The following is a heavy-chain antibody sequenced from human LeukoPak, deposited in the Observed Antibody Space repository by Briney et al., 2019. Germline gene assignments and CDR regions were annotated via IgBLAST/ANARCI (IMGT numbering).Heavy chain of an antibody. CDR2: ISDGGSDN. V-gene: IGHV3-30*18. Sequence: PGRSLRLSCAASGFTLSSYGMQWVSRDAGKGREWEAVISDGGSDNYAESVKGRLTISRDNSKITVYLQMNSLRAEDTAIYYCAKDNYDGLRYLDWFADYWGQGTLVTVSA. D-gene: IGHD3-9*01. CDR3: AKDNYDGLRYLDWFADY. CDR1: GFTLSSYG. J-gene: IGHJ4*02.